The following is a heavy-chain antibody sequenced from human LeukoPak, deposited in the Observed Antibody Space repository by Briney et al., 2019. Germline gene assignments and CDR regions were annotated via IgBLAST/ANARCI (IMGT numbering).Heavy chain of an antibody. D-gene: IGHD6-13*01. J-gene: IGHJ4*02. V-gene: IGHV1-69*13. CDR1: GGTFSSYA. CDR2: IIPIFGTA. CDR3: ARDLDGDIAAAPTGVVQDY. Sequence: GASVKVSCKASGGTFSSYAISWVRQAPGQGLEWMGGIIPIFGTANYAQKFQGRVTITADESTSTAYMELSSLRSEDTAVYYCARDLDGDIAAAPTGVVQDYWGQGTLVTVSS.